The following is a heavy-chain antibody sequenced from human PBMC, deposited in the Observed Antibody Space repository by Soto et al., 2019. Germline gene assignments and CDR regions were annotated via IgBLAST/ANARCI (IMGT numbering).Heavy chain of an antibody. CDR2: IIPIFGTA. Sequence: SVKVSCKASGGTFSSYAISWVRQAPGQGLEWMGGIIPIFGTANYAQKFQGRVTITADESTSTAYMELSSLRSEDTAVYYCARGGVGYCSGGSCPTNWLDPWGQGTQVTVSS. D-gene: IGHD2-15*01. V-gene: IGHV1-69*13. CDR1: GGTFSSYA. CDR3: ARGGVGYCSGGSCPTNWLDP. J-gene: IGHJ5*02.